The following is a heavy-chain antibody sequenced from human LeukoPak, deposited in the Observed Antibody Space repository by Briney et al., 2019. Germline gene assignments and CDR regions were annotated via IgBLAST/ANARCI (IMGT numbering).Heavy chain of an antibody. D-gene: IGHD2/OR15-2a*01. CDR2: ISGSGGST. J-gene: IGHJ1*01. V-gene: IGHV3-23*01. CDR1: GFTFSSYA. Sequence: GGSLRLSCAASGFTFSSYAMSWVRQAPGKGLEWVSAISGSGGSTYYTDSEKGRFTISRDNSKNTLYLQMNSLRAEDTAVYYCAGPPIGRYFQHWGQGTLVTVSS. CDR3: AGPPIGRYFQH.